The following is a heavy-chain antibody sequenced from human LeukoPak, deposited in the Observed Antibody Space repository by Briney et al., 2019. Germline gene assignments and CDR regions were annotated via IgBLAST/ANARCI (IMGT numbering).Heavy chain of an antibody. CDR1: GFTFSSYS. J-gene: IGHJ6*03. CDR3: ARAEGYCSGGSCYDGLRYYYMDV. CDR2: IKQDGSEK. D-gene: IGHD2-15*01. Sequence: PGGSLRLSCAASGFTFSSYSMSWVRQAPGKGLEWVANIKQDGSEKYYVDSVKGRFTISRDNAKNSLYLQMDSLRAEDTAVYYCARAEGYCSGGSCYDGLRYYYMDVWGKGTTVTISS. V-gene: IGHV3-7*01.